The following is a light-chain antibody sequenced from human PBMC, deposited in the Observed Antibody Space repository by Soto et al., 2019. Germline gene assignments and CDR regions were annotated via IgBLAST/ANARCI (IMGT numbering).Light chain of an antibody. V-gene: IGKV3-20*01. CDR2: GAS. CDR3: QQYGDSSWT. CDR1: QSVASNY. J-gene: IGKJ1*01. Sequence: ESVLTQSPGTLSLSPGERATLSCRASQSVASNYVAWYQQKPGQAPRLLIYGASTRATGIPNRFSGSGSGTDFTLTISRLEPEDFAVYYCQQYGDSSWTFGQGTKVDVK.